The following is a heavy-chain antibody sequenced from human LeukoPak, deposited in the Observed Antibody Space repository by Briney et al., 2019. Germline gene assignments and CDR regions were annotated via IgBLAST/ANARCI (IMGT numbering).Heavy chain of an antibody. CDR2: ITSALTP. CDR3: AANWFLSLY. CDR1: GFIFSTYA. J-gene: IGHJ4*02. D-gene: IGHD3-9*01. Sequence: GGSLRLSCTASGFIFSTYAMSWVLPAPGKGLEWVSGITSALTPHYADSVRGRFTISRDNSKNTVYLQMYSLRAEDTAVYYCAANWFLSLYWGQGTLVTVSS. V-gene: IGHV3-23*01.